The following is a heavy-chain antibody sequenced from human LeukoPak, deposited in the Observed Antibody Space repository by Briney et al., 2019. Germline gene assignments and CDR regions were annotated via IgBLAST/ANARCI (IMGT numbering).Heavy chain of an antibody. CDR3: AKMRGQYYHSYYMDA. CDR2: ISSAGSDM. V-gene: IGHV3-11*03. J-gene: IGHJ6*03. CDR1: GFTFSDYY. Sequence: GGSLRLSCAASGFTFSDYYMSWFRQAPGKALEWISYISSAGSDMTYADSVKGRFTVSRDNSKSTLYLQMNSLTAEDTAVYYCAKMRGQYYHSYYMDAWGKGTTVTVSS.